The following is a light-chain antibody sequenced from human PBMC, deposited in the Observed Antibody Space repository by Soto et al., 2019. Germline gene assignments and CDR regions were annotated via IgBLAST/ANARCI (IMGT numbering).Light chain of an antibody. J-gene: IGLJ2*01. CDR2: GNS. Sequence: QSVLTQPPSVSGAPGQRVAISCTGSSSNIGAGYDVHWYQQLPGTAPKLLIYGNSNRPSGVPDLFSGSKSGTSASLAITGLQAEDEADYYCQSYDSSLSCLFGGGTKLTVL. CDR3: QSYDSSLSCL. V-gene: IGLV1-40*01. CDR1: SSNIGAGYD.